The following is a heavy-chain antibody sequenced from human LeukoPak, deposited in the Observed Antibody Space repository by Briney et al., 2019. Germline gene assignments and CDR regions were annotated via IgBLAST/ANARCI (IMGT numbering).Heavy chain of an antibody. D-gene: IGHD1-26*01. CDR3: ARAKTYSGSYNDAFDI. J-gene: IGHJ3*02. V-gene: IGHV3-21*06. CDR1: GFTFSSYA. CDR2: ISSGGGHI. Sequence: PGGSLRLSCAASGFTFSSYAMSWVRQAPGKGLEWVSSISSGGGHIYYADSVKGRFTISRDNAENLVYLQMNSLRGEDTAMYYCARAKTYSGSYNDAFDIWGQGTMATVSS.